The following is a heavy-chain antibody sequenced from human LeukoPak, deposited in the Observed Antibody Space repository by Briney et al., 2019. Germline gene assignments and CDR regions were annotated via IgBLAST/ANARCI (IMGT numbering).Heavy chain of an antibody. J-gene: IGHJ4*02. Sequence: PGGSLRLSCAASGFTFSGYSMNWVRQAPGKGLEWVSSISSSSYIYYADSVEGRFTISRDNAKNSLYLQMNSLRAEDTAVYYCARDGGSGRAFDYWGQGTLVTVSS. CDR3: ARDGGSGRAFDY. CDR1: GFTFSGYS. CDR2: ISSSSYI. D-gene: IGHD3-10*01. V-gene: IGHV3-21*01.